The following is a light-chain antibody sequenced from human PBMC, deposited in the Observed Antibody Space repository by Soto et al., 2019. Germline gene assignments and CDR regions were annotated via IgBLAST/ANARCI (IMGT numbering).Light chain of an antibody. CDR3: QQYDNLPLT. J-gene: IGKJ4*01. CDR1: QDISNY. V-gene: IGKV1-33*01. Sequence: DIQMTQSTSSLSASVGDRVTITCQACQDISNYLNWYQQKPGKAPKLLIYDASNLETGVPSRFSGSGSGTDFTFTISSLQPEDIATYYCQQYDNLPLTFGGGTKVEIK. CDR2: DAS.